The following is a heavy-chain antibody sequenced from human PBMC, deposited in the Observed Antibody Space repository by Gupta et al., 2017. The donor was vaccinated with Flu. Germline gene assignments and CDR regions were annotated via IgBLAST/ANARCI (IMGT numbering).Heavy chain of an antibody. J-gene: IGHJ4*02. CDR3: ARGSRTQWKVVDH. V-gene: IGHV3-11*01. Sequence: QVRLRDSGGALAKPGGPPRIFCEAYGFTFSAIYINWVRQAPGEGLEWISYISPGSSIIYYADSVRGRFTISRDNDKRALYMNMTNLRPEDMAVYYCARGSRTQWKVVDHWGQGTLVTVSS. CDR1: GFTFSAIY. D-gene: IGHD6-19*01. CDR2: ISPGSSII.